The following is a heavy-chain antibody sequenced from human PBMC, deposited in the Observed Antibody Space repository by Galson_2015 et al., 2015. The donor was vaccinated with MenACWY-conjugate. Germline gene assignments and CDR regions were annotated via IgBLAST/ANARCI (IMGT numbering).Heavy chain of an antibody. V-gene: IGHV3-23*01. D-gene: IGHD1-1*01. CDR3: ANMTVLTTSAFDF. CDR2: ISSSSGATT. CDR1: GFLFSTYA. J-gene: IGHJ4*02. Sequence: SLRLSCAAFGFLFSTYAMTWVRQAPGKGLEWVSAISSSSGATTYYADSVKGRFTISRDNSRNTLFLQMDRLSAEDTAVYYCANMTVLTTSAFDFWGQGTLVTVSS.